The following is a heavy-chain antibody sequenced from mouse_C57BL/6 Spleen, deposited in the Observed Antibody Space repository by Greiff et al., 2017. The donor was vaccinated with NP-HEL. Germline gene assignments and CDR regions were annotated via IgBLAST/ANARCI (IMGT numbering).Heavy chain of an antibody. Sequence: EVQLQQSGPELVKPGASVKIPCKASGYTFTDYNMDWVKQSHGKSLEWIGDINPNNGGTIYNQKFKGKATLTVDKSSSTAYMELRSLTSEDTAVYYCARSRTTVVATEAMDYWGQGTSVTVSS. CDR2: INPNNGGT. CDR3: ARSRTTVVATEAMDY. J-gene: IGHJ4*01. V-gene: IGHV1-18*01. CDR1: GYTFTDYN. D-gene: IGHD1-1*01.